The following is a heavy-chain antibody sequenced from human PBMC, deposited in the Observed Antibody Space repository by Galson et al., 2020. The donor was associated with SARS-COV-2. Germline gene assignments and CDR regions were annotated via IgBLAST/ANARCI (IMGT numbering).Heavy chain of an antibody. CDR3: ARSRNCLDN. J-gene: IGHJ4*02. D-gene: IGHD1-7*01. CDR2: TYYRSKWYN. CDR1: GDSVSSNIAA. Sequence: SQTPSLTSAISGDSVSSNIAASNSIRQSPSRGLEWLGRTYYRSKWYNDYAVSVRTRITINPDTSKNHFSLQLRSVTPEDTAVYYCARSRNCLDNWGQGTLVIVFS. V-gene: IGHV6-1*01.